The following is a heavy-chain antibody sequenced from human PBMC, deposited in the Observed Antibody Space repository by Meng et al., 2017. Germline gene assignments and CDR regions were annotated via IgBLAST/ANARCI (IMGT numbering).Heavy chain of an antibody. CDR3: ARDWPYYDSSGYVYYYYGMDV. J-gene: IGHJ6*02. V-gene: IGHV1-2*06. CDR2: INPNSGGT. CDR1: GYTFTGYY. D-gene: IGHD3-22*01. Sequence: ASVKVSCKASGYTFTGYYMHWVRQAPGQGLEWMGRINPNSGGTNYAQKFQGRVTMTRDTSISTAYMELSRLRSDDTAVYYCARDWPYYDSSGYVYYYYGMDVRGHGTTVTVSS.